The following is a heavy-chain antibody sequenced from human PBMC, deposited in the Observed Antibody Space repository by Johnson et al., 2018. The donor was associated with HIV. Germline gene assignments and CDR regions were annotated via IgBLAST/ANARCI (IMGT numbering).Heavy chain of an antibody. CDR2: IWYDGSNK. D-gene: IGHD5-12*01. CDR1: GFTFDDYV. CDR3: AKSLPGYDAFDI. V-gene: IGHV3-33*06. J-gene: IGHJ3*02. Sequence: QVQLVESGGGLVQPGRSLRLSCAASGFTFDDYVMHWARQAPGKGLEWVAVIWYDGSNKYYADSVKGRFTISRDNSKNTLYLQMNSLRAEDTAVYYCAKSLPGYDAFDIWGQGTMVTVSS.